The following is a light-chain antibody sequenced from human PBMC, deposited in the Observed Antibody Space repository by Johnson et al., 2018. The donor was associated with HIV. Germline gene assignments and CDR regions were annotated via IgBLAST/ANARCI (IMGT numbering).Light chain of an antibody. V-gene: IGLV1-51*02. CDR2: ENN. Sequence: QSVLTQPPSMSAAPGQKVTISCSGSSSNIGNNYVSWYQQLTGTAPKLLIYENNKRPSGIPDRFSGSKSGTSATLGITGLPTGDEADYYCGTWDSSLSAYVFGTGTKVTVL. J-gene: IGLJ1*01. CDR1: SSNIGNNY. CDR3: GTWDSSLSAYV.